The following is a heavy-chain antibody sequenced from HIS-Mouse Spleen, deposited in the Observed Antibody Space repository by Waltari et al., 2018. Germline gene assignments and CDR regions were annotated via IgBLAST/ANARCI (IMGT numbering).Heavy chain of an antibody. Sequence: QLQLQESGPGLVKPSETLSLTCTVSGGSISSRRYYWGRIRQPPGKGLEWIGSIYYSGSTYYNPSLKSRVTISVDTSKNQFSLKLSSVTAADTAVYYCARATIGEYSPGAFDIWGQGTMVTVSS. V-gene: IGHV4-39*07. D-gene: IGHD3-16*01. CDR3: ARATIGEYSPGAFDI. CDR2: IYYSGST. CDR1: GGSISSRRYY. J-gene: IGHJ3*02.